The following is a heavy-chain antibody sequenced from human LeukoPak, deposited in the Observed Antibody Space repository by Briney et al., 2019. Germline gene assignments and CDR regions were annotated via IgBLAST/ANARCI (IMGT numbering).Heavy chain of an antibody. Sequence: PGRSMRLSCAAAGLTFSSYGMHWVRQVAGEGLEWVAFIRYDGSNKYYADSVKGRFTISRDNSKNTLYLQMNSLRAEDTAVYYCAKGPRIVVVPAALDNWGQGTLVTVSS. CDR1: GLTFSSYG. J-gene: IGHJ4*02. V-gene: IGHV3-30*02. D-gene: IGHD2-2*01. CDR2: IRYDGSNK. CDR3: AKGPRIVVVPAALDN.